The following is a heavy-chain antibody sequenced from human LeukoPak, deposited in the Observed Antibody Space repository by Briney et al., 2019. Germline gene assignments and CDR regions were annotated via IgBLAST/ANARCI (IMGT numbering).Heavy chain of an antibody. CDR1: GGSISSSSYF. D-gene: IGHD2-15*01. J-gene: IGHJ6*03. V-gene: IGHV4-39*07. CDR3: ARDRSPHYYYYMDV. CDR2: IYYSGST. Sequence: PSETLSLTCTVSGGSISSSSYFWGWIRQPPGKGLEWIGSIYYSGSTYYNPSLKSRVTISVDTSKNQFSLKLSSVTAADTAVYYCARDRSPHYYYYMDVWGKGTTVTVSS.